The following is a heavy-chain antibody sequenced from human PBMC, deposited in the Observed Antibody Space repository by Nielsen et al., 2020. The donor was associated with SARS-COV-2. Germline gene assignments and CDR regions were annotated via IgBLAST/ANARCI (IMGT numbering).Heavy chain of an antibody. CDR2: ISLDGGLK. CDR1: GFNFRDFG. V-gene: IGHV3-30*03. CDR3: ARDSISGYESDH. J-gene: IGHJ4*02. Sequence: GGSLRLSCAASGFNFRDFGMHWVRQAPGKGLEWLAVISLDGGLKFYADSVEGRFTVSRDNSKSTLYVQMDSLRAEDTAVYYCARDSISGYESDHWGQGTLVTVSS. D-gene: IGHD5-12*01.